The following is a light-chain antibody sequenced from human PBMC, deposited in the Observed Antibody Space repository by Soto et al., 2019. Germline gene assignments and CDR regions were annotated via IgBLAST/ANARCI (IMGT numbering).Light chain of an antibody. CDR3: QQYGSSLFT. CDR1: QSVSSSY. V-gene: IGKV3-20*01. CDR2: GAS. Sequence: EIVLTQSPGTLSLSPGERATLSCRASQSVSSSYLGWYQQKPGQAPRLLIYGASSRATGIPDRLSGSGSGTDFTLTISRLEPEDFAVYYCQQYGSSLFTFGPGTKVDIK. J-gene: IGKJ3*01.